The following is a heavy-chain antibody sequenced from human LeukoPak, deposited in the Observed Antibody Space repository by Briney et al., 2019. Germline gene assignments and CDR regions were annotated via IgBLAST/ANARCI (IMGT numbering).Heavy chain of an antibody. D-gene: IGHD5-12*01. CDR1: GFTFSGRE. CDR3: ARASYTGFDLHFDQ. CDR2: MSKNGKTI. Sequence: GGSLTLSCSASGFTFSGREMAWVRQAPGKGLEWLSYMSKNGKTILHADSVKGRFTISRDNAKSSLYLQMDSLRAEDTAFYYCARASYTGFDLHFDQWGQGTLVTVSS. V-gene: IGHV3-48*03. J-gene: IGHJ4*02.